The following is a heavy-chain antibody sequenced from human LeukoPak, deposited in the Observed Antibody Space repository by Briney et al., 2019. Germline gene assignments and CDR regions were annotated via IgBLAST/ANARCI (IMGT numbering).Heavy chain of an antibody. CDR2: ISSSGSTI. CDR1: GFTFSSYE. J-gene: IGHJ4*02. Sequence: QPGGSLRLSCAASGFTFSSYEMNWVRQAPGKGLEWVSYISSSGSTIYYADSVTGRFTISRDNAKNSLYLQMNSLRAEDTAVYYCARETRSAGIPNYYDSSGYIDYWGQGTLVTVSS. CDR3: ARETRSAGIPNYYDSSGYIDY. D-gene: IGHD3-22*01. V-gene: IGHV3-48*03.